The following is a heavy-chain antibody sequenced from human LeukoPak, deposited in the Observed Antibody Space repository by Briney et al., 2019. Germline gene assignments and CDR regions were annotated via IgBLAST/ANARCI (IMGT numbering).Heavy chain of an antibody. CDR2: IYHRGST. CDR3: ARDRIQLWFDP. V-gene: IGHV4-4*02. J-gene: IGHJ5*02. D-gene: IGHD5-18*01. CDR1: GGSISSSNW. Sequence: TSETLSLTCAVSGGSISSSNWWSWVRQPPGKGLEWIGEIYHRGSTNYNPSLKSRVTMSVDTSKNQFSLKLSSVTAADTAVYYCARDRIQLWFDPWGRGTLVTVSS.